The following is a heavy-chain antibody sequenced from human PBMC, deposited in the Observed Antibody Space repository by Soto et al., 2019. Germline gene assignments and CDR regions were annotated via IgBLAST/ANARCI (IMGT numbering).Heavy chain of an antibody. CDR1: GFTFSNYA. CDR3: AKAYFVWASEQPYYFDY. D-gene: IGHD3-16*01. CDR2: ISGSGGRS. J-gene: IGHJ4*02. Sequence: EVQLLDSGGGLVQPGGSLRLSCAASGFTFSNYAMTWVRQGPGKGLEWVSGISGSGGRSYYADSVKGRFTISRDNSKNTLYLQMTNRTAEDTAVYYCAKAYFVWASEQPYYFDYWGQGTLVTVSS. V-gene: IGHV3-23*01.